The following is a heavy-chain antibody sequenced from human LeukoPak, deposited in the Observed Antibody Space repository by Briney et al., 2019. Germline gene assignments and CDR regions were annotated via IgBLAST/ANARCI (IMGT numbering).Heavy chain of an antibody. CDR1: GFTFSSYA. D-gene: IGHD6-19*01. CDR3: AKDSGDTSGNWFDP. J-gene: IGHJ5*02. Sequence: PGRSLRLSCAASGFTFSSYAMSWVRQAPGKGLEWVSSISGSDGITYYTDSVKGRFTISRDNSKNTLFLQMNSLRAEDTAVYYCAKDSGDTSGNWFDPWGQGTLVTVSS. V-gene: IGHV3-23*01. CDR2: ISGSDGIT.